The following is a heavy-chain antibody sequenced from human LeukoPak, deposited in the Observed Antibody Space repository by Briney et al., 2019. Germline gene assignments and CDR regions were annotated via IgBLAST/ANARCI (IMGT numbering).Heavy chain of an antibody. V-gene: IGHV3-21*01. Sequence: GGSLRLSCAASGFTFSSYRMNWVRQAPGKGLEWVSSISSSSSDKEYADSVKGRFTISRDNAKNTLYLQMNSLRAEDTAVYYCARGTVTTLFDYWGQGTLVTVSS. D-gene: IGHD4-17*01. CDR2: ISSSSSDK. CDR3: ARGTVTTLFDY. J-gene: IGHJ4*02. CDR1: GFTFSSYR.